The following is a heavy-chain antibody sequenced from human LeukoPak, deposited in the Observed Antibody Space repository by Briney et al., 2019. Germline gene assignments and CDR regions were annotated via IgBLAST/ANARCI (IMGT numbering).Heavy chain of an antibody. D-gene: IGHD6-19*01. Sequence: PSETLSLTCTVSGGSISSGDYYWSWIRQPPGKGLEWIXYIYYSGSTYYNPSLKSRVTISVDTSKNQFSLKLSSVTAADTAVYYCARGPTSXWYXVQHWGQGTLVTVSS. V-gene: IGHV4-30-4*01. CDR2: IYYSGST. CDR1: GGSISSGDYY. CDR3: ARGPTSXWYXVQH. J-gene: IGHJ1*01.